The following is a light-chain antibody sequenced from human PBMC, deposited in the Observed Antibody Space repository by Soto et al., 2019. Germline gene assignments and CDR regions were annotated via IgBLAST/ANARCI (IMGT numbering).Light chain of an antibody. CDR3: QQSYSTLTWT. CDR1: QSISSY. CDR2: AAS. V-gene: IGKV1-39*01. J-gene: IGKJ1*01. Sequence: DIQMTQSPSSLSASVGDRVTITCRASQSISSYLNWYQQKPGKAAKLLIYAASSLQGGVPSRFSGSGSGTDFTLTISSLQPEDFATYYCQQSYSTLTWTFGQGTQVEIK.